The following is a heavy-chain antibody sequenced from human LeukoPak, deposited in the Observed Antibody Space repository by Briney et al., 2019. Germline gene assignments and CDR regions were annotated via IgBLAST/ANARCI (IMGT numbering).Heavy chain of an antibody. J-gene: IGHJ4*02. CDR3: ARQGGYSYGYAFDY. Sequence: PSETLSLTCTVSGGSISSSNYYWGWVRQPPGKGLEWIGSIYYSGSTYYNPSLKSRVTISVDTSKNQFSLKLSSVTAADTAVYYCARQGGYSYGYAFDYWGQGTLVTVSS. V-gene: IGHV4-39*01. CDR2: IYYSGST. D-gene: IGHD5-18*01. CDR1: GGSISSSNYY.